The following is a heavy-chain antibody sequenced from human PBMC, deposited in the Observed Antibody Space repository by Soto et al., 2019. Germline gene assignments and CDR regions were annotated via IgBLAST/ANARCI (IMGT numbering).Heavy chain of an antibody. Sequence: SETLSLTCTVSGGSISSYYWSWIRQPPGQGLEWIGYIYYSESTNYNPSLKSRVTISVDTSKNQFSLKLSSVTAADTAGDYCARGDSSRWFDYWGQGNLVPVAS. CDR1: GGSISSYY. V-gene: IGHV4-59*01. CDR2: IYYSEST. CDR3: ARGDSSRWFDY. J-gene: IGHJ4*02. D-gene: IGHD6-13*01.